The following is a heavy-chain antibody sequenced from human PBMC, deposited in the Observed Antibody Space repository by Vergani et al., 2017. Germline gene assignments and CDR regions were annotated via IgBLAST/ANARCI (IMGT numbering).Heavy chain of an antibody. CDR3: ARQHRGWFGGLLTYDYYYYMDV. D-gene: IGHD3-10*01. Sequence: QLQLQESGPGLVKPSETLSLTCTVSGGSISSSSYYWGWIRQPPGKGLEWIGSNYYSGSTYNNPSLKSRVTLSVDTPKNPFSLKLSPVTAADTAVYYCARQHRGWFGGLLTYDYYYYMDVGGKGTTVTVSS. CDR2: NYYSGST. CDR1: GGSISSSSYY. J-gene: IGHJ6*03. V-gene: IGHV4-39*01.